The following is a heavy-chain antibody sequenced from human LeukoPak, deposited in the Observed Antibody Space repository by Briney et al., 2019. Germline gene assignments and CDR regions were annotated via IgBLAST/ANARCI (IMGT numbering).Heavy chain of an antibody. CDR2: IYYTGST. CDR3: ARDTAGSTSWSLGDGFDV. CDR1: GVSICSYF. Sequence: KPSETLSLTCTVSGVSICSYFWCWIRQLPGKGLEWIGSIYYTGSTNYSPSLKSRVTISVDTSKNQFSLKLSSVTAADTALYYCARDTAGSTSWSLGDGFDVWGQGTMVTVSP. D-gene: IGHD6-13*01. J-gene: IGHJ3*01. V-gene: IGHV4-59*01.